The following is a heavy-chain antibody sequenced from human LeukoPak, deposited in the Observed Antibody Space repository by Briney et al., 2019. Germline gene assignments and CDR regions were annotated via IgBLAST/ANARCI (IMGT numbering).Heavy chain of an antibody. CDR3: AKGGYCSSTSCYVGWFDP. Sequence: PGGSLRLSCAASGFTFSSYVMNWARQAPGKGLEWVSVISGGGGSTYYADSVKGRFTISRDNSKNTLFLKMNSLRAEDTAVYYCAKGGYCSSTSCYVGWFDPWGQGTLVTVSS. CDR1: GFTFSSYV. J-gene: IGHJ5*02. CDR2: ISGGGGST. V-gene: IGHV3-23*01. D-gene: IGHD2-2*01.